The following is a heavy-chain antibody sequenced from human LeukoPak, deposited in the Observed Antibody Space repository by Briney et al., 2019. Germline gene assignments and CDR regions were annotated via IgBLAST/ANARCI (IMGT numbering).Heavy chain of an antibody. Sequence: SETLSLTCAASGGSISSSNWWSWVRQPPGKGLEWIGEIYHSGSTNYNPSLKSRVTISVDKSKNQFSLKLSSVTAADTAVYYCVLRYFDWLFDYWGQGTLVTVSS. J-gene: IGHJ4*02. V-gene: IGHV4-4*02. D-gene: IGHD3-9*01. CDR1: GGSISSSNW. CDR3: VLRYFDWLFDY. CDR2: IYHSGST.